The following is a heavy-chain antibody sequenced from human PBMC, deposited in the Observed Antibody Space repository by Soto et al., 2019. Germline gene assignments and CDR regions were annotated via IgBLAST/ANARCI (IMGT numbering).Heavy chain of an antibody. Sequence: SETLSLTCTVSGGSISSYYWSWIRQPPGKGLEWIGYIYYSGSTNYNPSLKSRVTISVDTSKNQFSLRLSSVTAADTAVYYCARVPGYCTNGVCLYYYYGMDVWGQGTTVTVSS. V-gene: IGHV4-59*01. J-gene: IGHJ6*02. CDR2: IYYSGST. CDR3: ARVPGYCTNGVCLYYYYGMDV. CDR1: GGSISSYY. D-gene: IGHD2-8*01.